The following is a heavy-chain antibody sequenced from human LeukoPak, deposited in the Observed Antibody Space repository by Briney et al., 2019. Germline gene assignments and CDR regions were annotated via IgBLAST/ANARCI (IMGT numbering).Heavy chain of an antibody. CDR2: ISYDGSNK. CDR1: GFTFSSYG. Sequence: PGRSLRPSCAASGFTFSSYGMHWVRQAPGKGLEWVAVISYDGSNKYYADSVKGRFTISRDNSKNTLYLQMNSLRAEDTAVYYCAKHTPEPPDYWGQGTLVTVSS. D-gene: IGHD1-14*01. V-gene: IGHV3-30*18. J-gene: IGHJ4*02. CDR3: AKHTPEPPDY.